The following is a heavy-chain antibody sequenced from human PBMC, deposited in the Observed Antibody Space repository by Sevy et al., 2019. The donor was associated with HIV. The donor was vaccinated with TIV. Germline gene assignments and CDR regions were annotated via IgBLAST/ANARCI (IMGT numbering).Heavy chain of an antibody. CDR3: AKYSSGWSFDY. V-gene: IGHV3-23*01. CDR1: GITFSSSA. CDR2: ISGISDGI. J-gene: IGHJ4*02. D-gene: IGHD6-19*01. Sequence: GGSLRLSCAASGITFSSSAMSWVRQAPGKGLEWVSGISGISDGIYYADSVKGRFTISRDNSKNTLYLQMNSLRAEDTAVYFCAKYSSGWSFDYWGQGTLVTVSS.